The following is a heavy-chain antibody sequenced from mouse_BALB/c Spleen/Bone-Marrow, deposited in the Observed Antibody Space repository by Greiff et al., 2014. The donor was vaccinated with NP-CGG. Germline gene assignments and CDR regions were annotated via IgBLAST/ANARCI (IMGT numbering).Heavy chain of an antibody. J-gene: IGHJ2*01. V-gene: IGHV1-7*01. CDR2: INPRTGYT. CDR3: ARAPLLRLRNYLDY. D-gene: IGHD1-2*01. Sequence: VQLQQSGAELAKPGASVKMSCKASGYTFTSYWMHWVKQRPGQGLEWIGYINPRTGYTESNQKFKDKATLTADKSSSTAYMQLSSLTSEDAAVYYCARAPLLRLRNYLDYWGQGTTLTVSS. CDR1: GYTFTSYW.